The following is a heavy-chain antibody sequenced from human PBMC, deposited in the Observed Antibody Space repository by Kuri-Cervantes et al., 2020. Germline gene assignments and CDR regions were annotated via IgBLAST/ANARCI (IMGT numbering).Heavy chain of an antibody. V-gene: IGHV1-18*01. D-gene: IGHD1-26*01. Sequence: ASVKVSCKASGYTFTSYGISWVRQAPGQGLEWMGWISAYNGNTNYAQKLQGRVTMTTDTSTSTAYTELRSLRSDDTAVYYCARGSWATKWFPYPYYPDAFDIWGQGTVVTFSS. CDR2: ISAYNGNT. CDR3: ARGSWATKWFPYPYYPDAFDI. CDR1: GYTFTSYG. J-gene: IGHJ3*02.